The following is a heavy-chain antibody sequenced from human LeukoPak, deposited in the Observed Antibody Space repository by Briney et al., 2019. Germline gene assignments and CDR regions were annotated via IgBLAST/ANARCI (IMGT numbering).Heavy chain of an antibody. CDR1: GFTFSIYG. CDR2: IWYDGGNK. J-gene: IGHJ4*01. V-gene: IGHV3-33*06. D-gene: IGHD6-13*01. CDR3: AKDGFISNTWYGFLGF. Sequence: GRSLRLSCSASGFTFSIYGMHWLRQAPGKGLEWVAVIWYDGGNKRYADSVKGRFTISRDNSKNTLDPQMNSLRADDTAVYYCAKDGFISNTWYGFLGFWGQGTLVTVSS.